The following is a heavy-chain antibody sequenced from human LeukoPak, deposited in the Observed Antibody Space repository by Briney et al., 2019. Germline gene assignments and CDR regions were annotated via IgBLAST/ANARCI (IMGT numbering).Heavy chain of an antibody. CDR2: ISGTVDNT. Sequence: GGSLRLSCAASRFTLSSYAMSWVCQAPGKGLEWVSGISGTVDNTFYADSVKGRFTISRDNSKNTLYLQMNSLRAEDTAVYYCAKGTGGLFDYWGQGTLVTVSS. J-gene: IGHJ4*02. V-gene: IGHV3-23*01. D-gene: IGHD7-27*01. CDR3: AKGTGGLFDY. CDR1: RFTLSSYA.